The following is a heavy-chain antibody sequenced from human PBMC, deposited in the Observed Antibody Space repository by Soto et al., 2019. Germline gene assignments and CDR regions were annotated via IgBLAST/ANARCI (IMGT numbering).Heavy chain of an antibody. Sequence: EVPLVESGGGLVQPGRSLRLSCAASGFTFDDYAMHWVRQAPGKGLEWVSGISWNSGSIGYADSVKGRFTISRDNAKNSLYLQMNSLRAEDTALYYCAKVASDYGDYATTFDYWGQGTLVTVSS. CDR2: ISWNSGSI. V-gene: IGHV3-9*01. CDR3: AKVASDYGDYATTFDY. D-gene: IGHD4-17*01. J-gene: IGHJ4*02. CDR1: GFTFDDYA.